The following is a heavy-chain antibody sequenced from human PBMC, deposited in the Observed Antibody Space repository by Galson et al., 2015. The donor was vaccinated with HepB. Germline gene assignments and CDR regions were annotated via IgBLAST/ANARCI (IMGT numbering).Heavy chain of an antibody. CDR1: GYTFSRYG. V-gene: IGHV1-18*01. CDR3: ARGGYSYGKFDY. D-gene: IGHD5-18*01. CDR2: ISGDNANT. J-gene: IGHJ4*02. Sequence: SCKASGYTFSRYGISWMRQAPGQGLEWMGWISGDNANTNYAQKLQGRVTMTTDTSTSTAYMELTSLRSDDTAVYYCARGGYSYGKFDYWGQGTLITVSS.